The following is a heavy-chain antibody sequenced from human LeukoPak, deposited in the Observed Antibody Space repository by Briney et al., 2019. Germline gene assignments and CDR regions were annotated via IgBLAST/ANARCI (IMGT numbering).Heavy chain of an antibody. CDR3: AKDTTLVLDAFDL. Sequence: GGSLRLSCAVSGFTLSSYAMSWVRQAPGKGLVWVSGICGSGGSIYYADSVKGRFTISRDNSKNTLYLQVNSLRAEDTAVYYCAKDTTLVLDAFDLWGQVTMVTVSS. D-gene: IGHD1-1*01. CDR2: ICGSGGSI. J-gene: IGHJ3*01. V-gene: IGHV3-23*01. CDR1: GFTLSSYA.